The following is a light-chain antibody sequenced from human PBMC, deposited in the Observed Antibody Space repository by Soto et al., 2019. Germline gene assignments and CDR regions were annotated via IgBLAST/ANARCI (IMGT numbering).Light chain of an antibody. CDR1: QSVSNW. J-gene: IGKJ1*01. CDR2: DAS. CDR3: QQYMSYS. Sequence: DIQMTQSPSTLSASVVDRVTITCRASQSVSNWLAWYQQKPGKAPNLLIYDASSLESGVPSRFSGSGSGTEFTLTISSLQPDDFATYYCQQYMSYSFGQGTKVDIK. V-gene: IGKV1-5*01.